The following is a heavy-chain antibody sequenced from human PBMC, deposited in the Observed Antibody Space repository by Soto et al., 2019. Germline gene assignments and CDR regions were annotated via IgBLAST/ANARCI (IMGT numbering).Heavy chain of an antibody. Sequence: QVQLQESGPGLVKPSQTLSLTCTVSGGSISSGGYYWSWIRQHPGKGLEWIGYIYYSGSTYYNPSLESRVTISVDTSKNQFSLKLSCVTAADTAVYYCAGNSYYDFWSGYNDKFDPWGQGTLVTVSS. D-gene: IGHD3-3*01. J-gene: IGHJ5*02. V-gene: IGHV4-31*03. CDR2: IYYSGST. CDR3: AGNSYYDFWSGYNDKFDP. CDR1: GGSISSGGYY.